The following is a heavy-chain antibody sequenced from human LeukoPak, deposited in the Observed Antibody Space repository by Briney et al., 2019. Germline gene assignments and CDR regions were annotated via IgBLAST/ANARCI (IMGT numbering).Heavy chain of an antibody. V-gene: IGHV3-53*01. CDR1: GLSVSTTY. D-gene: IGHD2-15*01. CDR3: VGEDKY. Sequence: GGSLGLSCAASGLSVSTTYMTWVRQAPGKGLEWVSVIYSGGGTNYADSMKGRFRISRDNSKNTLYLQMNSLRAEDTAVYYCVGEDKYWGQGTLVTVSS. CDR2: IYSGGGT. J-gene: IGHJ4*02.